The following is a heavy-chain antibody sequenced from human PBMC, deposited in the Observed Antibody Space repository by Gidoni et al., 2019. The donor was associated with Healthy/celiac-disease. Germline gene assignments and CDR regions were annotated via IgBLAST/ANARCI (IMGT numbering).Heavy chain of an antibody. CDR2: ISGDGGST. CDR3: AKDTGYCSSTSCRGGMDV. Sequence: EVQLVESGGVVVQPGGSLRLSCAASGFTFDAYPMHWVRQAPGKGLEWVFLISGDGGSTYDADAVKGRFTISRDNSKNSLYLQMNSLRTEDTALYYCAKDTGYCSSTSCRGGMDVWGQGTTVTVSS. V-gene: IGHV3-43*01. CDR1: GFTFDAYP. J-gene: IGHJ6*02. D-gene: IGHD2-2*01.